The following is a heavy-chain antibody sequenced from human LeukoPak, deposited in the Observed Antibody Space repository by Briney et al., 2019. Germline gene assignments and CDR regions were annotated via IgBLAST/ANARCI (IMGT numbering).Heavy chain of an antibody. CDR1: GFIFSNYG. V-gene: IGHV3-30*02. CDR2: IRYDGNKK. Sequence: QPGGSLRLSCTGSGFIFSNYGMHWVRQAPAKGLEWVAFIRYDGNKKYYADPVKGRFTISRDNSKNTLFLQMNSLRTEDTAVYYCAKILSYYDRGWFDPWGQGTLVTVSS. CDR3: AKILSYYDRGWFDP. J-gene: IGHJ5*02. D-gene: IGHD3-22*01.